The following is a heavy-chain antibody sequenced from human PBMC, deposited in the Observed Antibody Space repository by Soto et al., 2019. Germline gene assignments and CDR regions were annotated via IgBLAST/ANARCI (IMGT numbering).Heavy chain of an antibody. D-gene: IGHD6-6*01. V-gene: IGHV4-61*01. CDR1: GGYVSSGSYY. CDR3: ARVFRDSSSQGFDY. CDR2: IYYSGST. Sequence: SETLSLTCTVSGGYVSSGSYYWSWIRQPPGKGLEWIGYIYYSGSTNYNPSLKSRVTISVDTSKNQFSLKLSSVTAADTAVYYCARVFRDSSSQGFDYWGQGTLVTVSS. J-gene: IGHJ4*02.